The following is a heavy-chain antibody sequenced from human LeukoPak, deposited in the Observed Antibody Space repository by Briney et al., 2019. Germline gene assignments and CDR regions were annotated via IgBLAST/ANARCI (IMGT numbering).Heavy chain of an antibody. CDR3: TRGRNIGWYHDY. V-gene: IGHV3-74*01. CDR1: GFTFSNYW. CDR2: INSDGSSI. Sequence: PGGSLRLSCAASGFTFSNYWMHWVRQAPGKGLVWVSRINSDGSSISYADSVKGRFTISRDNAKNTLYLQMNSLRAEDTAVYFCTRGRNIGWYHDYWGQGTLVTVSS. J-gene: IGHJ4*02. D-gene: IGHD6-19*01.